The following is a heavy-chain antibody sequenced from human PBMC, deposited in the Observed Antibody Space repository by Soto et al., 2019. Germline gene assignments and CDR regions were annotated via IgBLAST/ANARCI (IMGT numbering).Heavy chain of an antibody. D-gene: IGHD3-22*01. CDR1: GFTFNNAW. V-gene: IGHV3-15*01. Sequence: GGSLRLSCVASGFTFNNAWMNWVRQAPGKGLEWVGRIKSKADGGTTDYAALVKGRFTISRDDSKTTLYLQMNGLKTEDTAVYYCTTAENYYDSSSFDYWGQGTLVTVSS. CDR2: IKSKADGGTT. J-gene: IGHJ4*02. CDR3: TTAENYYDSSSFDY.